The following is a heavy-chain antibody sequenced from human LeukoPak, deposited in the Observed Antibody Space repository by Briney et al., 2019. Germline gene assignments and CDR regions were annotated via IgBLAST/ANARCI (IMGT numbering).Heavy chain of an antibody. J-gene: IGHJ4*02. Sequence: GGSLRLSCAASGFIFSSYGMHWVRKAPGKGLEWVAFIRYDGSNKDYADSVKGRFTISRDNSKNTLDLQMNSLRAEDTAVYYCAKSQIGYCSSASCFYFDYWGQGNLVTVSS. D-gene: IGHD2-2*01. V-gene: IGHV3-30*02. CDR3: AKSQIGYCSSASCFYFDY. CDR2: IRYDGSNK. CDR1: GFIFSSYG.